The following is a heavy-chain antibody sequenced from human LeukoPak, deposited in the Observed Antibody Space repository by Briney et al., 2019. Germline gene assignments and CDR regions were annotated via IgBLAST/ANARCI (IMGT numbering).Heavy chain of an antibody. Sequence: GESLKISCKGSGYSFTSYWIGWVRRMPGKGLEWMGIIYPGDSDTRYSPSFQGQVTISADKSISTAYLQWSSLKASDTAMYYCARGPYSYGYVIYFDYWGQGTLVTVSS. D-gene: IGHD5-18*01. V-gene: IGHV5-51*01. J-gene: IGHJ4*02. CDR2: IYPGDSDT. CDR3: ARGPYSYGYVIYFDY. CDR1: GYSFTSYW.